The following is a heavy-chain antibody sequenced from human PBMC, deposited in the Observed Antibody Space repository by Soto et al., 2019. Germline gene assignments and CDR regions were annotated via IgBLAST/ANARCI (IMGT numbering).Heavy chain of an antibody. Sequence: RASVKVSCKASGYTFTDYYIHWVRQAPGQGLEWMGVINPTGGGAIYAEKFQGRVTLTTDTSTSTVYMELSSLRSEDTAVFYCGRQYYESSGYFFALWGQGTLVTVSS. J-gene: IGHJ4*02. CDR3: GRQYYESSGYFFAL. CDR2: INPTGGGA. CDR1: GYTFTDYY. D-gene: IGHD3-22*01. V-gene: IGHV1-46*01.